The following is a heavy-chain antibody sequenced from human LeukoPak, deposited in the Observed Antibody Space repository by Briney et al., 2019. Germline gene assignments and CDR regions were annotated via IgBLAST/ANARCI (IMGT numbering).Heavy chain of an antibody. V-gene: IGHV1-18*01. Sequence: ASVKVSCKASGYTFTNYGIIWVRQAPGRGLEWMGWNSAYNDNTNYAQKFQGRVTMTTDTSTTTAYMELRSLRSDDTAVYYCARRYCSGGNCYQNFDYWGQGTLVTVSS. CDR2: NSAYNDNT. CDR1: GYTFTNYG. D-gene: IGHD2-15*01. CDR3: ARRYCSGGNCYQNFDY. J-gene: IGHJ4*02.